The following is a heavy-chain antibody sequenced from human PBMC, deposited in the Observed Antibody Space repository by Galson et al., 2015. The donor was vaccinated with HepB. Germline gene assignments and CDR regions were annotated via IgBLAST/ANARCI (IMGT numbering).Heavy chain of an antibody. CDR3: ARRDFDDEGFNY. Sequence: SVKVSCKASGYNFTSHILDWLRQAPGQGPEWVGRINSYNGQTELAQKFQGRVTMTIETPTNTAYMELRSLRSDDTGIYYCARRDFDDEGFNYWGQGTLVTVSS. J-gene: IGHJ4*02. CDR2: INSYNGQT. D-gene: IGHD3-3*01. CDR1: GYNFTSHI. V-gene: IGHV1-18*01.